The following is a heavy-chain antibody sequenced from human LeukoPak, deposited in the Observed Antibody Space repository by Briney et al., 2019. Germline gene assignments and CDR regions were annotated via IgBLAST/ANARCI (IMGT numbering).Heavy chain of an antibody. V-gene: IGHV3-21*01. J-gene: IGHJ4*02. D-gene: IGHD5-24*01. CDR2: IRFTGSYI. CDR1: GLTFSHYS. Sequence: GGSLRLSCVASGLTFSHYSMNWVRQAPGKGLEWVSSIRFTGSYIYYADSVKGRFTISRDDAKNLLSLQMISLRAEDTAVYSCTTAGPRRDGYNSDYWAQGTLVTVSS. CDR3: TTAGPRRDGYNSDY.